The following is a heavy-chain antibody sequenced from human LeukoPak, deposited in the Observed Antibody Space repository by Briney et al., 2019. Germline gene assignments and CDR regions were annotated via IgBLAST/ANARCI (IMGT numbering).Heavy chain of an antibody. CDR2: IYHSGST. CDR1: GASVSSGGYY. CDR3: ARGMGGYYVDY. V-gene: IGHV4-30-2*01. Sequence: SETLSLTCTVSGASVSSGGYYWSWIRQHPGKGLEWIGYIYHSGSTYYNPSLKSRVTISVDRSKNQFSLKLSSVTAADTAVYYCARGMGGYYVDYWGQGTLVTVSS. D-gene: IGHD3-22*01. J-gene: IGHJ4*02.